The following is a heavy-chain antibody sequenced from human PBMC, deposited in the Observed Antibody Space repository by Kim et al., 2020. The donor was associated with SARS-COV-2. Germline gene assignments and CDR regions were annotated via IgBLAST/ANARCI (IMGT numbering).Heavy chain of an antibody. V-gene: IGHV3-33*01. Sequence: KYYADSEKGRFTNSREKSRNTLYLQMSSPRVEDTAVYYCVRDLNYGAHGDCWGQGTLVTVSS. CDR2: K. CDR3: VRDLNYGAHGDC. J-gene: IGHJ4*02. D-gene: IGHD1-7*01.